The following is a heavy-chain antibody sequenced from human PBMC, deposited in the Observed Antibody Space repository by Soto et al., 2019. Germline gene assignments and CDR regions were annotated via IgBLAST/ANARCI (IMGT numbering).Heavy chain of an antibody. J-gene: IGHJ6*02. D-gene: IGHD3-3*01. CDR3: ASYFWSGYNYYYYGMDV. CDR1: GGSISSGDYH. Sequence: NPSETLSLTCTVSGGSISSGDYHWSWIRQPPGKGLEWIGYIYYSGSTYYNPSLKSRVTISVDTSKNQFSLKLSSVTAADTAVYYCASYFWSGYNYYYYGMDVWGQGTTVTVSS. V-gene: IGHV4-30-4*01. CDR2: IYYSGST.